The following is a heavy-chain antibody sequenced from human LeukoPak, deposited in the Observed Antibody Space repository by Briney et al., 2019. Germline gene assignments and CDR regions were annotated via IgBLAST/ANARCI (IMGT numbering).Heavy chain of an antibody. CDR2: IIPILGIA. CDR3: ARVAYSSSWYYGMDV. D-gene: IGHD6-13*01. Sequence: ASVKVSCKASGGTFNSYAISWVRQAPGQGLEWMGRIIPILGIANYAQKFQGRVTITADKSTSTAYMELSSLRSEDTAVYYCARVAYSSSWYYGMDVWGQGTTVTVSS. CDR1: GGTFNSYA. V-gene: IGHV1-69*04. J-gene: IGHJ6*02.